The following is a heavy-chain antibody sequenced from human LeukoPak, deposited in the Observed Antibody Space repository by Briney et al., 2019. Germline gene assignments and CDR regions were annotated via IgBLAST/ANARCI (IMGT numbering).Heavy chain of an antibody. D-gene: IGHD1-26*01. J-gene: IGHJ3*02. CDR3: ARDPGSTQTLHDAFDI. CDR1: GFTFSDYY. CDR2: ISSSGSTI. V-gene: IGHV3-11*04. Sequence: GGSLRLSCAASGFTFSDYYMSWIRQAPGKGLEWVSYISSSGSTIYYADSVKGRFTISRDNARNSVYLQMNSLRAEDTAVYYCARDPGSTQTLHDAFDIWGQGTMVTVSS.